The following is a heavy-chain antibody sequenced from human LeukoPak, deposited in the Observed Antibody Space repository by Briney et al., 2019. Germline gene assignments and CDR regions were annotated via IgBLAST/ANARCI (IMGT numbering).Heavy chain of an antibody. CDR2: MNLDGSEK. Sequence: PGGSLRLSCAASGFTFSDYWMTWVRQAPGKGLEWVANMNLDGSEKYYVDSVKGRFIISRDNAKNSLYLQVNSLTAEDTAIYYCARDDGFSCYSYWGQGTLVTVSS. D-gene: IGHD3/OR15-3a*01. CDR3: ARDDGFSCYSY. J-gene: IGHJ4*02. V-gene: IGHV3-7*01. CDR1: GFTFSDYW.